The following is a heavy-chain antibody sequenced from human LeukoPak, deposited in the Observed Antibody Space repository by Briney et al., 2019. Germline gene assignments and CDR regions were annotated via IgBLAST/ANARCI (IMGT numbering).Heavy chain of an antibody. CDR1: GGSISSGGYH. V-gene: IGHV4-31*03. CDR3: ARDRGRKTTVVTTYYGMDV. Sequence: SETLSLTCTVSGGSISSGGYHWSWIRQHPGKGLEWIGYIYYSGSTYYNPSLKSRVTISVDTSKNQFSLKLSSVTAADTAVYYCARDRGRKTTVVTTYYGMDVWGQGTTVTVSS. J-gene: IGHJ6*02. D-gene: IGHD4-17*01. CDR2: IYYSGST.